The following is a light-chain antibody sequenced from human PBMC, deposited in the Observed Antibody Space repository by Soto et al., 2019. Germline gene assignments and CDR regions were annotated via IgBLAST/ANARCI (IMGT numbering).Light chain of an antibody. Sequence: ALTQFPGTLSSSPGERATLSCRASQRVSSSYLAWYQQKPGQAPRLLIYGASSRATGIPDRFSGSGSGTDFTLTINRLEPEDFAVYFCQQYGDSPWTFGQGTKVEI. CDR3: QQYGDSPWT. CDR2: GAS. V-gene: IGKV3-20*01. CDR1: QRVSSSY. J-gene: IGKJ1*01.